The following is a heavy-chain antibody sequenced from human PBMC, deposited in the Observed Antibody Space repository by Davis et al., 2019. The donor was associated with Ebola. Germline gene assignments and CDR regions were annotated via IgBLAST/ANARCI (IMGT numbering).Heavy chain of an antibody. CDR1: GGSFSNYY. D-gene: IGHD3-10*01. V-gene: IGHV4-34*01. J-gene: IGHJ2*01. CDR3: ARRVRESTDWYFDS. CDR2: INDSGNT. Sequence: SETLSLTCAVYGGSFSNYYWSWIRQPPGKGLEWIGEINDSGNTNYNPSLKSRVIISVDTSKNQFSLKLRSVTAADTAVYYCARRVRESTDWYFDSWGRGTLVTVSS.